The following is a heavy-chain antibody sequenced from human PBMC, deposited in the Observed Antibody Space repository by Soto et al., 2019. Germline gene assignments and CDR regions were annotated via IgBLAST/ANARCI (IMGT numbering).Heavy chain of an antibody. J-gene: IGHJ5*02. CDR2: INHSGST. CDR1: GGSFIGYY. Sequence: SETLSLTCAVYGGSFIGYYWIFIRHPPFKWLEWIVEINHSGSTNYNPSLKSRVTISVDTSKNQFSLKLSSVTAADTAVYYCARGGVLRYFDWSPRGVFDPWGQGTLVTVSS. V-gene: IGHV4-34*01. CDR3: ARGGVLRYFDWSPRGVFDP. D-gene: IGHD3-9*01.